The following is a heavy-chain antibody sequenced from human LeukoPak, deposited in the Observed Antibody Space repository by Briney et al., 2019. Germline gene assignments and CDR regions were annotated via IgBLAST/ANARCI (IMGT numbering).Heavy chain of an antibody. CDR3: ARHFLDGWFDP. V-gene: IGHV4-59*08. CDR2: IYYSGST. CDR1: GGSISSYY. Sequence: SETLSLTCTVSGGSISSYYWSWIRQPPGKGLEWIGYIYYSGSTNYNPSLKSRVTISVDTSKNQFSLKLSSVTAADTAVYYCARHFLDGWFDPWGQGTLVTVSS. J-gene: IGHJ5*02.